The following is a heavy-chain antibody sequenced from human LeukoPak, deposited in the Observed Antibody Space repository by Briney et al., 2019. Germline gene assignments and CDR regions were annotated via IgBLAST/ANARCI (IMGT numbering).Heavy chain of an antibody. J-gene: IGHJ4*02. D-gene: IGHD3-22*01. V-gene: IGHV4-31*03. Sequence: PSETLSLTCTVSGGSISSGGYYWSWIRQHPGKGLEWIGYIYYSGSTYYNPSLKSRVTISVDTSKNQFSLRLSSVTAADTAVYYCASSHDYYYDSSGYYYSWGQGTLVTVSS. CDR2: IYYSGST. CDR3: ASSHDYYYDSSGYYYS. CDR1: GGSISSGGYY.